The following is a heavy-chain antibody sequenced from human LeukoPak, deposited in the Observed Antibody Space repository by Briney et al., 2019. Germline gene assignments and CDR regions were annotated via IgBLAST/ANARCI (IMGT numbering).Heavy chain of an antibody. CDR1: GSTFGDHW. V-gene: IGHV3-7*04. Sequence: GGSLRLSCTASGSTFGDHWMTWVRQAPGKGLEWVANIKQDGSVKQYMESVKGRFTISRDNARNSLYPQMNSLRVEDTAIYFCSGGDQFDFWGQGTLVTVSS. CDR2: IKQDGSVK. J-gene: IGHJ4*02. CDR3: SGGDQFDF.